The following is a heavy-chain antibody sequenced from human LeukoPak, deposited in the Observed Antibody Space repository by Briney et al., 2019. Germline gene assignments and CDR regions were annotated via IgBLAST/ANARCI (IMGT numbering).Heavy chain of an antibody. CDR3: ARDSVVVPAAIDY. Sequence: GGSLRLSCAASGFTFSSYAMHWVRQAPGKGLEWVAVISYDGSNKYYADSVKGRFTISRDNSKNTLYLQMNSLRAEDTAVYYCARDSVVVPAAIDYWGQGTLVTVSS. CDR2: ISYDGSNK. J-gene: IGHJ4*02. CDR1: GFTFSSYA. V-gene: IGHV3-30*04. D-gene: IGHD2-2*01.